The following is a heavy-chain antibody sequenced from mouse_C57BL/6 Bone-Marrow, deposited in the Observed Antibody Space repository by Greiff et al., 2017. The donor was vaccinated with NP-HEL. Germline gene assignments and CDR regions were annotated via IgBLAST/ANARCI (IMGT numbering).Heavy chain of an antibody. CDR1: GFTFSSYG. V-gene: IGHV5-6*01. J-gene: IGHJ4*01. CDR3: ASGGSSGAMDY. Sequence: EVQRVESGGDLVKPGGSLKLSCAASGFTFSSYGMSWVRQTPDKRLEWVATISSGGSYTYYPDSVKGRFTISRDNAKNTLYLQMSSLKSEDTAMYYCASGGSSGAMDYWGQGTSVTVSS. CDR2: ISSGGSYT.